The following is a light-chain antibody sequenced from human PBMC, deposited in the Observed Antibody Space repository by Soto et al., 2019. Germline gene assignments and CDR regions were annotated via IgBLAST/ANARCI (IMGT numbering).Light chain of an antibody. J-gene: IGLJ1*01. CDR3: CAFAGTSPS. Sequence: QSALTQPRSVSGSPGQSVTISCTGTSSDVGGYNYVSWYQQHPGKAPKLMIYDVTKRPSGVPDRFSGSKSGNTASLSISGLQAEDDADYYCCAFAGTSPSFGTGTKLTVL. V-gene: IGLV2-11*01. CDR2: DVT. CDR1: SSDVGGYNY.